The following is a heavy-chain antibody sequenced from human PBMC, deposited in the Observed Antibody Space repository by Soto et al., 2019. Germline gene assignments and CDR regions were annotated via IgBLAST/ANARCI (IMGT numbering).Heavy chain of an antibody. CDR1: GYTFTSYD. Sequence: ASVKVSCKASGYTFTSYDINWVRQATGQGLEWMGWMNPNSGNTGYAQKFQGRVTTTRNTSISTAYMELSSLRSEDTAVYYCATRGYSYGNFDYWGQGTLVTSPQ. D-gene: IGHD5-18*01. V-gene: IGHV1-8*01. CDR2: MNPNSGNT. J-gene: IGHJ4*02. CDR3: ATRGYSYGNFDY.